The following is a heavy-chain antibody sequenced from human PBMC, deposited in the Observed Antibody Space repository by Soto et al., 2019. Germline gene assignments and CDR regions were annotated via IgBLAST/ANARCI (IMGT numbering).Heavy chain of an antibody. CDR2: IFHTGTT. Sequence: SDNLSHTMSFSCKSMNSEYWTWIRQTAGKGLEWIGYIFHTGTTNYNPSLKSRVIISVDRYKNQFSLDLFSVTAADTAIYYWARFMGYDDSVRF. V-gene: IGHV4-59*03. J-gene: IGHJ5*01. CDR3: ARFMGYDDSVRF. D-gene: IGHD3-22*01. CDR1: CKSMNSEY.